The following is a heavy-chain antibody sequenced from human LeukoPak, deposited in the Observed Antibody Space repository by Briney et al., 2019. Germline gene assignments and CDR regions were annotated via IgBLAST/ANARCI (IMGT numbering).Heavy chain of an antibody. CDR3: AGHASGSYLGAFDI. V-gene: IGHV4-59*01. CDR2: IYDSVNT. Sequence: PSETLSLTCTVSGGSISSYYWSWIRQSPGKGLEWIGYIYDSVNTNYNPSLESRVTISVDTSKKQFSLKLTSVTAADTAVYYCAGHASGSYLGAFDIWGQGTMVTVSS. J-gene: IGHJ3*02. CDR1: GGSISSYY. D-gene: IGHD3-10*01.